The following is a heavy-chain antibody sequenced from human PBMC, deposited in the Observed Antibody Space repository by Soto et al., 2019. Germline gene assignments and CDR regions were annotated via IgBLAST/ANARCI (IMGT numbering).Heavy chain of an antibody. V-gene: IGHV1-69*01. CDR1: GGAFNNYI. Sequence: QVQLVQSGAEVKKPGSSVKVSCKASGGAFNNYIFDWVRQAPGQGLEWMGGIIPMVGTPKYAQTFQDRITISADVSTGTAYMELTSLIFDDTAIYYCAGGRDQPPVGLYFDSWGEGTRVTVSS. D-gene: IGHD1-26*01. CDR3: AGGRDQPPVGLYFDS. J-gene: IGHJ4*02. CDR2: IIPMVGTP.